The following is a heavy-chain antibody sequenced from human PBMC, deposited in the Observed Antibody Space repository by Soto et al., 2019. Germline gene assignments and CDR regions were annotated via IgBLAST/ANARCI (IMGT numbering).Heavy chain of an antibody. CDR3: ARDRGCSGGSCYSYYYYGMDV. J-gene: IGHJ6*02. D-gene: IGHD2-15*01. V-gene: IGHV3-30-3*01. CDR2: ISYDGSNK. CDR1: GFTFSRSS. Sequence: PGGSLILSCAPSGFTFSRSSMHWVRQAPAKGLEWVAVISYDGSNKYYADSVKGRFTISRDNSKNTLYLQMNSLRAEDTAVYYCARDRGCSGGSCYSYYYYGMDVWGQGTTVTVSS.